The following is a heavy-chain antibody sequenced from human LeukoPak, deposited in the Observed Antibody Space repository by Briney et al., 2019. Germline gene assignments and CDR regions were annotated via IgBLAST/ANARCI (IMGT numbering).Heavy chain of an antibody. Sequence: SQTLSLTCTVSGGSISSGGYYWSWIRQPPGKGLEWIGYIYHSGSTYYNPSLKSRVTISVDRSKNQFSLKLSSVTAADTAVYYCARALYSSSSLYFDYWGQGTLVTVSS. CDR1: GGSISSGGYY. CDR3: ARALYSSSSLYFDY. CDR2: IYHSGST. J-gene: IGHJ4*02. V-gene: IGHV4-30-2*01. D-gene: IGHD6-13*01.